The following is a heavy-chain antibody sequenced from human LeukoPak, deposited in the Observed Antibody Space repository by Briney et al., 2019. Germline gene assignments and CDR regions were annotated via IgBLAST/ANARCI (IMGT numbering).Heavy chain of an antibody. CDR2: IYTSGST. V-gene: IGHV4-4*07. CDR1: GFSISSYY. CDR3: ARALDVNYDSSGYYYGDDAFDI. Sequence: PSETLSLTCTASGFSISSYYWSWIRQPAGKGLEWIGRIYTSGSTNYNPSLKSRVTMSVDTSKNQFSLKMSSVTAADTAVYYCARALDVNYDSSGYYYGDDAFDIWGQGTMVTVSS. D-gene: IGHD3-22*01. J-gene: IGHJ3*02.